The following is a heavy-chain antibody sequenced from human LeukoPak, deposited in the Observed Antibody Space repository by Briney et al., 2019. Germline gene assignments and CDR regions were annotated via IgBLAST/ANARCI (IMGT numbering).Heavy chain of an antibody. CDR2: IYYSGST. D-gene: IGHD3-10*01. CDR1: GGSISSYY. Sequence: SETLSLTCTVSGGSISSYYWSWNRQPPGKGLEWIGYIYYSGSTNYNPSLKSRVTISVDTSKNQFSLKLSSVTAADTAVYYCARTRLETDEFYFDYWGQGTLVTVSS. J-gene: IGHJ4*02. V-gene: IGHV4-59*01. CDR3: ARTRLETDEFYFDY.